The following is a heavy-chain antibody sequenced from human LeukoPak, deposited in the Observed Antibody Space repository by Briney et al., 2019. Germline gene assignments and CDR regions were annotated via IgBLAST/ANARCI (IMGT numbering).Heavy chain of an antibody. CDR3: ATIHPGDSSGYYYFDY. J-gene: IGHJ4*02. D-gene: IGHD3-22*01. CDR1: GYTLTELS. V-gene: IGHV1-24*01. CDR2: FDPEDGET. Sequence: ASVKVSCKVSGYTLTELSMHWVRQAPGKGLEWMGGFDPEDGETIYAQKFQGRVTMTEDTSTDTAYMGLSSLRSEDTAVYYCATIHPGDSSGYYYFDYWGQGTLVTVSS.